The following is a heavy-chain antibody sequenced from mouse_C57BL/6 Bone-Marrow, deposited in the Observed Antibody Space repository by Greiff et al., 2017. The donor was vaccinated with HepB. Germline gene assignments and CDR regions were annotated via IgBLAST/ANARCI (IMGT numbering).Heavy chain of an antibody. CDR1: GFTFSDAW. V-gene: IGHV6-6*01. J-gene: IGHJ1*03. CDR3: TRGYGSSYWYFDV. Sequence: EVKLEESGGGLVQPGGSMKLSCAASGFTFSDAWMDWVRQSPEKGLEWVAEIRNKANNHATYYAESVQGRFTISRDDSKSSVYLQMNSLRAEDTGIYYCTRGYGSSYWYFDVWGTGTTVTVSS. CDR2: IRNKANNHAT. D-gene: IGHD1-1*01.